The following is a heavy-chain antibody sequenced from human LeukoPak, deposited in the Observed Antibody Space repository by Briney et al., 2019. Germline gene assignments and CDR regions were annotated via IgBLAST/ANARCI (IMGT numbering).Heavy chain of an antibody. CDR2: ISSSSSTI. Sequence: GGPLRLSCAASGFTFSSYSMNWARQAPGKGLEWVSYISSSSSTIYDADSVKGRFTISRDKSKNSLYLQMNSLRAAGTAVYYCAREYMTTGNHWGQGTLVTVSS. CDR1: GFTFSSYS. CDR3: AREYMTTGNH. J-gene: IGHJ4*02. V-gene: IGHV3-48*01. D-gene: IGHD4-17*01.